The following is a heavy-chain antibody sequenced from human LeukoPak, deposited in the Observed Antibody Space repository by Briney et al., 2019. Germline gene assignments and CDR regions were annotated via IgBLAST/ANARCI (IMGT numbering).Heavy chain of an antibody. Sequence: GGSLRLSCAASGFTFSSYGMSWVRQAPGKGLEWVAVISYDGSNKHYADSVKGRFTISRDNSKNTLYLQMNSLRAEDTAVYYCAKATGYLLWGQGTLVTVSS. CDR2: ISYDGSNK. J-gene: IGHJ4*02. V-gene: IGHV3-30*18. CDR1: GFTFSSYG. D-gene: IGHD1-14*01. CDR3: AKATGYLL.